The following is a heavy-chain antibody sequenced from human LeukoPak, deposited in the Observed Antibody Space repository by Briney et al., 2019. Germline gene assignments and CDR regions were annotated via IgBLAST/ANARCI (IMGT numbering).Heavy chain of an antibody. CDR2: ISAYNGNT. CDR3: ASRIVEMATMDPYYFDY. D-gene: IGHD5-24*01. V-gene: IGHV1-18*01. Sequence: ASVKVSCKASGYTFTSYGISWVRQAPGQGLEWMGWISAYNGNTNYAQKLQGRVTMTTDTSTSTAYMELSSLRSEDTAVYYCASRIVEMATMDPYYFDYWGQGTLVTVSS. J-gene: IGHJ4*02. CDR1: GYTFTSYG.